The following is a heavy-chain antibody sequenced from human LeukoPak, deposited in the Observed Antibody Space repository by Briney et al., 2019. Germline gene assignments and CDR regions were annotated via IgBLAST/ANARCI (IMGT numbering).Heavy chain of an antibody. CDR2: IYHSGST. J-gene: IGHJ3*02. D-gene: IGHD3-9*01. V-gene: IGHV4-38-2*02. CDR3: ARGGYFDEADAFDI. Sequence: SETLSLTCTVSGYSISSGYDWGWIRQPPGKGLEWIGSIYHSGSTYYNPSLKSRVTISVDTSKNQFSLKLSSVTAADTAVYYCARGGYFDEADAFDIWGQGTMVTVSS. CDR1: GYSISSGYD.